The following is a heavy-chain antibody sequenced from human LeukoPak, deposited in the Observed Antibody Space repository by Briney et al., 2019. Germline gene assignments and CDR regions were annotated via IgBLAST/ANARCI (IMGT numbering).Heavy chain of an antibody. V-gene: IGHV4-61*02. Sequence: MSSQTLSLTCTVSGGSISSGSYYWSWIRQPAGKGLEWIGRIYTSGSTNYNPSLKSRVTMSVDTSKNQFSLKLSSVTAADTAVYYCARESITMIGDVWGKGTTVTVSS. CDR1: GGSISSGSYY. D-gene: IGHD3-22*01. J-gene: IGHJ6*04. CDR3: ARESITMIGDV. CDR2: IYTSGST.